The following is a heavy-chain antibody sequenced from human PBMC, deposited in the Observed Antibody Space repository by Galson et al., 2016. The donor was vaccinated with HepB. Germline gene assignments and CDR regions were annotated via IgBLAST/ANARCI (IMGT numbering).Heavy chain of an antibody. J-gene: IGHJ3*02. Sequence: SVKVSCKASGYSFTSYGVSWVRQAPGEGLEWMGWISPQNGKTNYAQKFHDRVTMTADTSTDTAYMEVRGLRLDDTAVYYCARDPAHDILTPYYRAGGNGFDIWGQGTTVTVSS. CDR3: ARDPAHDILTPYYRAGGNGFDI. CDR2: ISPQNGKT. D-gene: IGHD3-9*01. V-gene: IGHV1-18*01. CDR1: GYSFTSYG.